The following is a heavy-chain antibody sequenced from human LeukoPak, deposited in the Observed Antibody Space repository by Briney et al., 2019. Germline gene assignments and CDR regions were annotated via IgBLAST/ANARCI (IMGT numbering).Heavy chain of an antibody. V-gene: IGHV1-2*02. CDR2: INPNSGGT. J-gene: IGHJ6*03. D-gene: IGHD1-1*01. Sequence: ASVKVSCKASGYTFTGYYMHWVRQAPGHGLEWMGWINPNSGGTNYAQKFQGRVTMTTDTSTSTAYMELRSLRSDDTAVYYCARDGAGSTYYYYMDVWGKGTTVTVSS. CDR3: ARDGAGSTYYYYMDV. CDR1: GYTFTGYY.